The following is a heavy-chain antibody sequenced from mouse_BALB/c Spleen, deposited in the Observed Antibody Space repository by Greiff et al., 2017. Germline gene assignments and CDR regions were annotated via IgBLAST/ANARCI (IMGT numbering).Heavy chain of an antibody. CDR1: GFTFSSYA. J-gene: IGHJ4*01. CDR2: ISSGGSYT. D-gene: IGHD1-1*01. V-gene: IGHV5-9-4*01. CDR3: ARVNYYGSSYGAMDY. Sequence: EVQGVESGGGLVKPGGSLKLSCAASGFTFSSYAMSWVRQSPEKRLEWVAEISSGGSYTYYPDTVTGRFTISRDNAKNTLYLEMSSLRSEDTAMYYCARVNYYGSSYGAMDYWGQGTSVTVSS.